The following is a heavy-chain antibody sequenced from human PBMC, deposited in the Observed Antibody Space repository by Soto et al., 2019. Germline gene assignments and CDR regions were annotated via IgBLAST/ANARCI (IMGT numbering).Heavy chain of an antibody. V-gene: IGHV3-21*01. CDR3: ARDRSYSSSSGAFDI. CDR1: GFPFSSYS. D-gene: IGHD6-6*01. Sequence: PGGSLRLSCAASGFPFSSYSMNWVRQAPGKGLEWVSSISSSSSYIYYADSVKGRFTISRDNAKNSLYLQMNSLRAEDTAVYYCARDRSYSSSSGAFDIWGQGTMVTVSS. J-gene: IGHJ3*02. CDR2: ISSSSSYI.